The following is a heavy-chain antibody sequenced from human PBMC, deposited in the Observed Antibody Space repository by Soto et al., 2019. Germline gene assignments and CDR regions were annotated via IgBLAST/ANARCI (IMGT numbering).Heavy chain of an antibody. CDR1: GFTFSSYA. CDR3: ARDLGGYYGSGSLDY. CDR2: ISYDGSNK. J-gene: IGHJ4*02. Sequence: QVQLVESGGGVVQPGRSLRLSCAASGFTFSSYAMHWVRQAPGKGLEWVAVISYDGSNKYYADSVKGRFTISRDNSKNTLYLQMNSLRAEDTVVYYCARDLGGYYGSGSLDYWGQGTLVTVSS. V-gene: IGHV3-30-3*01. D-gene: IGHD3-10*01.